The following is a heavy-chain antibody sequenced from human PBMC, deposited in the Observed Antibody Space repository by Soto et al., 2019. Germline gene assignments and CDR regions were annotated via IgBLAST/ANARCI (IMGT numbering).Heavy chain of an antibody. D-gene: IGHD4-17*01. CDR3: AAEGTVTTGMDV. J-gene: IGHJ6*02. CDR2: IVVGSGNT. Sequence: SLKVACKTAGFTFTSSAMQCVRHARGQRLEWIGWIVVGSGNTNYAQKFQERVTITRDMSTSTAYMEPSSLRSEDTAVYYCAAEGTVTTGMDVWGQGTTVTVSS. V-gene: IGHV1-58*02. CDR1: GFTFTSSA.